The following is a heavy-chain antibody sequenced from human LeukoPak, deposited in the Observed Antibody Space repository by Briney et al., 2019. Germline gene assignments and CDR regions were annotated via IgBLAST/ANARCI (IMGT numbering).Heavy chain of an antibody. J-gene: IGHJ4*02. D-gene: IGHD1-14*01. CDR2: FALEDGEK. CDR3: ATAFAGNLVDD. Sequence: ASVKVSCKVSGYTLSDLSMHWVRQAPGKGLEWMGSFALEDGEKVYAQKFQGGVTMTVDTSTDTAYMELSSLRSEDTAVYYCATAFAGNLVDDWGQGTLVTVSS. CDR1: GYTLSDLS. V-gene: IGHV1-24*01.